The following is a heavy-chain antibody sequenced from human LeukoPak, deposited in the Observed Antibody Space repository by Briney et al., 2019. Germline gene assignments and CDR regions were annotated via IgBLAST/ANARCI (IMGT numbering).Heavy chain of an antibody. CDR2: IIPIFGTA. J-gene: IGHJ6*04. CDR1: GGTLSSYA. V-gene: IGHV1-69*05. Sequence: SVKVSCKASGGTLSSYAISWVRQAPGQGLEWMGGIIPIFGTANYAQKFQGRVTITTDKSTSTAFLEVRSLRSEDTAVYSCAKTPGGSSSWYLTQSGYYYYGMDVWGKGTTVTVSS. D-gene: IGHD6-13*01. CDR3: AKTPGGSSSWYLTQSGYYYYGMDV.